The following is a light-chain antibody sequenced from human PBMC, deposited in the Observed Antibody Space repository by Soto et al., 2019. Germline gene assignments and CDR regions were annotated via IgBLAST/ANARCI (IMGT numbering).Light chain of an antibody. CDR1: QSISSW. V-gene: IGKV1-5*03. J-gene: IGKJ1*01. CDR3: QQYNSYLWT. Sequence: DIQMTQSPSTLSASVGDRVTITYRASQSISSWLAWYQQKPGKAPNLLIYKASSLATGVPSRFSGSGSGTEFTLTISSLQPDDFATYYCQQYNSYLWTFGQGTKVEIK. CDR2: KAS.